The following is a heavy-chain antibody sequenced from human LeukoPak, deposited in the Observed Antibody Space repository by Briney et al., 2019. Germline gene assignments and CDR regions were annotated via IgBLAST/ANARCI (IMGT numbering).Heavy chain of an antibody. CDR1: GGSISRDY. V-gene: IGHV4-59*01. D-gene: IGHD2-15*01. Sequence: NASETLSLTCTVSGGSISRDYWSWIRQPPGKGLEWIGYIDYAGRTNYNPSLKSRVTISVDTSKNQFSLKLSSVTAADTAVYYCARDRPGGSSFDYWGQGTLVTVSS. CDR2: IDYAGRT. CDR3: ARDRPGGSSFDY. J-gene: IGHJ4*02.